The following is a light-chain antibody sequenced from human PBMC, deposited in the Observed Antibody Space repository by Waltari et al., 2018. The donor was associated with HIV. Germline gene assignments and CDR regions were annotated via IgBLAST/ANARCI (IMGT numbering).Light chain of an antibody. CDR2: EVT. J-gene: IGLJ1*01. CDR1: TSDFGRYNS. Sequence: QSALTQPASVSGSPGQSVTISCTATTSDFGRYNSVSWYQQHPGNLPKVIIYEVTSRPSGVPDRFTASKSGITASLTISGLQDEDEADYYCCSYAGTYTYVFGTGTTVTVL. CDR3: CSYAGTYTYV. V-gene: IGLV2-11*01.